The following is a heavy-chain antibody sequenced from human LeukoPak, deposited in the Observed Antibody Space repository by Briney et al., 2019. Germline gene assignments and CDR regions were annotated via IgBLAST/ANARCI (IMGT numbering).Heavy chain of an antibody. CDR1: GGSFSGYY. D-gene: IGHD3-9*01. CDR2: IYYSGST. J-gene: IGHJ4*02. V-gene: IGHV4-34*01. CDR3: ARQRYFDWLPGGIYYFDY. Sequence: SETLSLTCAVYGGSFSGYYWSWIRQPPGKGLEWIGSIYYSGSTYYNPSLKSRVTISVDTSKNQFSLKLSSVTAADTAVYYCARQRYFDWLPGGIYYFDYWGQGTLVTVSS.